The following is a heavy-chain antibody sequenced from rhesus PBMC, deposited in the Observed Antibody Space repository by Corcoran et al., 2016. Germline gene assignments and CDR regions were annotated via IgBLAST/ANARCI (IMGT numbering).Heavy chain of an antibody. Sequence: QVQLQESGPGLVKPSETLSLTCAVSGYSISSGYGWSWIRQPPGKGLEWIGYIGGSSGSTNDNPSLKSRVTISKDTSKNQFSLKLSSVTAADTAVYYCARGFDYGTYWGQGVLVTVSS. V-gene: IGHV4-127*01. CDR3: ARGFDYGTY. J-gene: IGHJ4*01. CDR2: IGGSSGST. D-gene: IGHD4-29*01. CDR1: GYSISSGYG.